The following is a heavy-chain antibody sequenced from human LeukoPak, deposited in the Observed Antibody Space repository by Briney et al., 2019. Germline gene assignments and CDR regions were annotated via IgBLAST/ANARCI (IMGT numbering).Heavy chain of an antibody. D-gene: IGHD1-26*01. CDR3: ARFLYGGSYQNLDY. V-gene: IGHV3-23*01. CDR2: ISGSGGST. J-gene: IGHJ4*02. CDR1: GFTFSSYA. Sequence: GGSLRLSCAASGFTFSSYAMSWVRQAPGKGLEWVSAISGSGGSTYYADSVKGRFTISRDASKDTLYLQMNSVRAEDTALYYCARFLYGGSYQNLDYWGQGALVTVSS.